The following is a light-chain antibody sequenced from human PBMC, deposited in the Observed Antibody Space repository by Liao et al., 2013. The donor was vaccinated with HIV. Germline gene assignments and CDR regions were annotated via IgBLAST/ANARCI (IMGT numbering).Light chain of an antibody. J-gene: IGLJ3*02. CDR3: QVWDSSSDHWV. V-gene: IGLV3-21*04. CDR2: YDS. Sequence: SYELTQPPSVSVAPGETARIACGGNNIGIKSVHWYQQKPGQAPVLVIYYDSDRPSGIPERFSGSNSGNTATLTISRVEAGDEADYYCQVWDSSSDHWVFGGGTKLTVL. CDR1: NIGIKS.